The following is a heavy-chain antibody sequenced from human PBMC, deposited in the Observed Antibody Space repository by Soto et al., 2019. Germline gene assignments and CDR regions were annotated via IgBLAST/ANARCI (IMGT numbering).Heavy chain of an antibody. J-gene: IGHJ4*02. V-gene: IGHV3-11*06. D-gene: IGHD3-10*01. CDR2: ISSSSSYT. CDR1: GFTFSDYY. CDR3: ARSYGVPGTEYFDY. Sequence: PVGSLRFSCAASGFTFSDYYMSWIRQAPGKGLEWVSYISSSSSYTNYADSVKGRFTISRDNAKNSLYLQMNSLRAEDTAVYYCARSYGVPGTEYFDYWGQGTLVTVSS.